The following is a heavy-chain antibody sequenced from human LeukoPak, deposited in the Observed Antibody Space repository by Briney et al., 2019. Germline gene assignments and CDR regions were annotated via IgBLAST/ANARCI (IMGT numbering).Heavy chain of an antibody. D-gene: IGHD3-9*01. J-gene: IGHJ6*02. Sequence: PGSSLRLSCAASGFTFSSFGMHWVRQAPGKGLEWVAVIWYDGSKKYYADSVKGRFTISRDNSKNTLYLQMSSLRGEDTSVYYCARVANITTFGMDVWGQGTTVTVSS. CDR3: ARVANITTFGMDV. CDR2: IWYDGSKK. V-gene: IGHV3-33*01. CDR1: GFTFSSFG.